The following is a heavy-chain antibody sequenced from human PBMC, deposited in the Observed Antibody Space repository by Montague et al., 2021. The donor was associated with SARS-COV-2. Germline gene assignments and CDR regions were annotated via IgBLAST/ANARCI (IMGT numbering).Heavy chain of an antibody. CDR1: GGSISSSSYY. CDR2: IYYTGST. Sequence: SETLSLTCTVSGGSISSSSYYWGWIRQPPGKGLEWIGSIYYTGSTXYNPSLKSRVTISVDTSKNQFSLRLSSATAADTAVYYCARDTRIAMLVVVTRYGLDVWGQGATVTVSS. V-gene: IGHV4-39*07. CDR3: ARDTRIAMLVVVTRYGLDV. J-gene: IGHJ6*02. D-gene: IGHD3-22*01.